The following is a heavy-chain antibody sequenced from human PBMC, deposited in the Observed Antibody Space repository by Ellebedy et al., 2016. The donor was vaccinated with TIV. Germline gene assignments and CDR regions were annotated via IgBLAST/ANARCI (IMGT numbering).Heavy chain of an antibody. V-gene: IGHV3-23*01. CDR3: VKETSV. CDR2: ISGDADAT. Sequence: GESLKISCAAPGFHFGSYVMSWVRQAPGKGLEWVSVISGDADATFHADSVKGRFAISRDNSKNTLYLQMDSLRAEDTALYYCVKETSVWGRGILVTVSS. CDR1: GFHFGSYV. J-gene: IGHJ4*02.